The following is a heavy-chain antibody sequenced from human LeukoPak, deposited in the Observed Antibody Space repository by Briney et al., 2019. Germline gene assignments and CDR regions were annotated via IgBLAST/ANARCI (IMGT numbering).Heavy chain of an antibody. CDR3: GKGRTGYSYGYGIDS. CDR2: VSTSGGDT. Sequence: GGTLRFSCAASGFTFSTYALSWVRQAPGKGLEWVSSVSTSGGDTYNADSVKGRFTISRDNSKNTLYLQMNSLRAEDTAVYYCGKGRTGYSYGYGIDSWGQGTLVTVSS. V-gene: IGHV3-23*01. CDR1: GFTFSTYA. D-gene: IGHD5-18*01. J-gene: IGHJ4*02.